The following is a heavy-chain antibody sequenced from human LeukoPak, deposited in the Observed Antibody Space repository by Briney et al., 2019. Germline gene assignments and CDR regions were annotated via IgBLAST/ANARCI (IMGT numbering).Heavy chain of an antibody. J-gene: IGHJ5*02. D-gene: IGHD3-22*01. Sequence: PGGSLRLSCAASGFTFDNYAMHWVRQAPGKGLEWVSDISWNSGNMDYADSVKGRFTISRDNAKNSLYLQMNSLRPEDTAFYYCAKAEGFFGGYYDHWGQGTLVTVSS. CDR1: GFTFDNYA. CDR2: ISWNSGNM. V-gene: IGHV3-9*01. CDR3: AKAEGFFGGYYDH.